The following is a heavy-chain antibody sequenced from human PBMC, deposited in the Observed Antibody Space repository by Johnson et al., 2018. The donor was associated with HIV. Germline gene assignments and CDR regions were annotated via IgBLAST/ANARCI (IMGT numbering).Heavy chain of an antibody. V-gene: IGHV3-30-3*01. D-gene: IGHD2-15*01. CDR1: GFTFSSYA. CDR2: ISYDGSNK. CDR3: ARDTYCSGGSCPLGAFDI. Sequence: QVQLVESGGGVVQPGRSLRLSCAASGFTFSSYAMHWVRQAPGKGLEWVAVISYDGSNKYYADSVKGRFTISRDNSKNTLYLQMNSLRAEDTAVYYCARDTYCSGGSCPLGAFDILGQGTMVTVSS. J-gene: IGHJ3*02.